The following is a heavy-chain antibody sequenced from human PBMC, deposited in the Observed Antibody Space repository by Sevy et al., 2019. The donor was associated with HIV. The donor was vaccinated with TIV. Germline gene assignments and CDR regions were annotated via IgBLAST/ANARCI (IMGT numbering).Heavy chain of an antibody. V-gene: IGHV4-59*08. CDR1: GGSITSLY. Sequence: SQTLSLTCTVSGGSITSLYGNWIRQPPGKGLEWIANIYYNGHINYNPSLKSRATLSLDTSKNQFSLRLSSVTAADTAMYYCAGENAWGRGYSWGQGTLVTVSS. D-gene: IGHD1-26*01. J-gene: IGHJ4*02. CDR2: IYYNGHI. CDR3: AGENAWGRGYS.